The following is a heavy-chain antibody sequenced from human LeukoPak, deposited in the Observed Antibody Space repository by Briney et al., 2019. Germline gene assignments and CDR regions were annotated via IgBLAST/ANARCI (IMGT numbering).Heavy chain of an antibody. CDR3: ARIPCTGGSCYYFDS. D-gene: IGHD2-15*01. J-gene: IGHJ4*02. Sequence: SETLSLTCTVSGDSIGSSTYYWGWIRQPPGKGPEWIGSIFYSGSTFYKPSLESRLTMSVKMSKNQFSLRLSSVTAADTAVYYCARIPCTGGSCYYFDSWGQGILVIVSS. CDR1: GDSIGSSTYY. CDR2: IFYSGST. V-gene: IGHV4-39*01.